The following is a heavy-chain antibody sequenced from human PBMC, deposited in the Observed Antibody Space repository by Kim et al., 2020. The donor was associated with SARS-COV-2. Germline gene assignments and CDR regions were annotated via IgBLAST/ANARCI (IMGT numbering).Heavy chain of an antibody. J-gene: IGHJ6*02. Sequence: GGSLRLSCAASGFTFSSYAMSWVRQAPGKGLEWVSAISGSGGSTYYADSVKGRFTISRDNSKNTLYLQMNSLRAEDTAVYYCAKAVRINTKGGMDGWGQGTTVTVSS. CDR2: ISGSGGST. V-gene: IGHV3-23*01. D-gene: IGHD3-10*01. CDR1: GFTFSSYA. CDR3: AKAVRINTKGGMDG.